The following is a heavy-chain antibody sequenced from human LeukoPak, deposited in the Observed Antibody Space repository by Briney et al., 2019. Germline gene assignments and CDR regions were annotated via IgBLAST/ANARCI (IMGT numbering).Heavy chain of an antibody. CDR2: INPSGGST. Sequence: ASVKVSCKASGYTFTSYYMHWVRQAPGQGLEWMGIINPSGGSTSYAHKFQGRVTMTRDTSTSTVYMELRSLRSEDTGVYYCARDQPSTVAGSTSFDYWGRGTLVTVSS. D-gene: IGHD6-19*01. J-gene: IGHJ4*02. CDR3: ARDQPSTVAGSTSFDY. V-gene: IGHV1-46*01. CDR1: GYTFTSYY.